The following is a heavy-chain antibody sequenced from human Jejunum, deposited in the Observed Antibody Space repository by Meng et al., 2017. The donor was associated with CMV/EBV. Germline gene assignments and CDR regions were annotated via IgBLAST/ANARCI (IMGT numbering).Heavy chain of an antibody. Sequence: QVHLQEPGPGLWKPSETLSLICTVSGVSIRSYYWSWIRLPAGKGLEWIGRIYTSGSTNYNPSLKSRVTMSLDTPKNQFSLKLTSVTAADTALYFCARDGGLDCGGDCYFDHWGQGILVTVSS. CDR3: ARDGGLDCGGDCYFDH. V-gene: IGHV4-4*07. CDR2: IYTSGST. CDR1: GVSIRSYY. J-gene: IGHJ4*02. D-gene: IGHD2-21*02.